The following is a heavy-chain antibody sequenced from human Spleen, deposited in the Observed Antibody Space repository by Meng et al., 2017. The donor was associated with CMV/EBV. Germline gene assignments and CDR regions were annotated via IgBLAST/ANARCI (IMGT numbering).Heavy chain of an antibody. D-gene: IGHD2-15*01. J-gene: IGHJ6*02. Sequence: ASVKVSCKASGYTFTGYFVHWLRQAPGQGLEWMGYINPNTVVRNYAQKFQGRVTMTTDTSISTAYMELSRLRSDDTAVYYCARVKRYCTGGSCSSTGYYGMDVWGQGTTVTVSS. CDR2: INPNTVVR. V-gene: IGHV1-2*02. CDR1: GYTFTGYF. CDR3: ARVKRYCTGGSCSSTGYYGMDV.